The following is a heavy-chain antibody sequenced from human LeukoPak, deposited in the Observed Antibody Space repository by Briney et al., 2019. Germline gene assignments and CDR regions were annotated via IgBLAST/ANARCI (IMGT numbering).Heavy chain of an antibody. V-gene: IGHV4-38-2*02. J-gene: IGHJ4*02. CDR2: IYHSGYT. CDR1: GYSISSAYY. D-gene: IGHD2-2*01. CDR3: AKSDCSYISCYVLDY. Sequence: SETLSLTCIVSGYSISSAYYWGWIRQPPGKGLEWIGSIYHSGYTSYNPSLKSRVTISVDTSKNQFSLKLTSVTAADTAVYYCAKSDCSYISCYVLDYWGQGTQVTVSS.